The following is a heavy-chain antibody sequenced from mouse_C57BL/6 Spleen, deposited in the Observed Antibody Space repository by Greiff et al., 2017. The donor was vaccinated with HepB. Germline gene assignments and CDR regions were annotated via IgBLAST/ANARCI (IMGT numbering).Heavy chain of an antibody. J-gene: IGHJ1*03. Sequence: VQLKQSGPELVKPGASVKISCKASGYSFTDYNMNWVKQSNGKSLEWIGVINPNYGTTSYNQKFKGKATLTVDQSSSTAYMQLNSLTSEDSAVYYCARVYGSSLPWYFDVWGTGTTVTVSS. CDR2: INPNYGTT. CDR3: ARVYGSSLPWYFDV. V-gene: IGHV1-39*01. CDR1: GYSFTDYN. D-gene: IGHD1-1*01.